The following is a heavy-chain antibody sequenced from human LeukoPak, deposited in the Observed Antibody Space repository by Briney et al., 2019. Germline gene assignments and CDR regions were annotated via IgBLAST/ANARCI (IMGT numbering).Heavy chain of an antibody. D-gene: IGHD6-13*01. J-gene: IGHJ5*02. V-gene: IGHV1-69*13. CDR2: IIPIFGTA. CDR3: ASSTFGIAATGYDWFDP. CDR1: GGTFSSYA. Sequence: SVKVSCKASGGTFSSYAISWVRQAPGQGLEWMGGIIPIFGTANYAQKFQGRVTITADESTSTAYMELSSLRSEDTAVYYCASSTFGIAATGYDWFDPWGQGTLVTVSS.